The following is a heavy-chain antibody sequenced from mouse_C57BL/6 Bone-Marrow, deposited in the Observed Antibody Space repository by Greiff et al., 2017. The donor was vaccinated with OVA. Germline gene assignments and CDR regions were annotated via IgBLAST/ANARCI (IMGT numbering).Heavy chain of an antibody. D-gene: IGHD2-9*01. CDR2: IDPSDSYT. Sequence: QVQLQQPGAELVKPGASVKLSCKASGYTFTSYWMQWVKQRPGQGLEWIGEIDPSDSYTNYNQKFKGKATLTVDTSSSTAYMQLSSLTSEDSAVYYCARPTMVRDYWGQGTTLTVSS. V-gene: IGHV1-50*01. J-gene: IGHJ2*01. CDR3: ARPTMVRDY. CDR1: GYTFTSYW.